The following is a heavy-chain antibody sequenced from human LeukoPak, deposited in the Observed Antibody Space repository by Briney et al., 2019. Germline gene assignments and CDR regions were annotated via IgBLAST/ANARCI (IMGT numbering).Heavy chain of an antibody. D-gene: IGHD4-11*01. CDR2: INPSGGST. CDR3: ARPTHISDNYAAYYFDY. Sequence: GASVKVSCKVSGYTLTELSMHWVRQAPGQGLEWMGIINPSGGSTSYAQKFQGRVTMTRDTSTSTVYMELSSLRSEDTAVYYCARPTHISDNYAAYYFDYWGQGTLVTVSS. CDR1: GYTLTELS. J-gene: IGHJ4*02. V-gene: IGHV1-46*01.